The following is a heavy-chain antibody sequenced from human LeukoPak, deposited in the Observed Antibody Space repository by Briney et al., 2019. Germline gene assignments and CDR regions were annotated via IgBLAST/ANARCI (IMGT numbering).Heavy chain of an antibody. CDR1: GGSFSGYY. D-gene: IGHD3-10*01. CDR3: VGLGENY. CDR2: INHSGST. Sequence: PSETLSLTCAVYGGSFSGYYWSWIRQPPGKGLEWIGEINHSGSTNYNPSLKSRVTISVDTSNNQFSLKLSSVTAADTAVYYCVGLGENYWGQGTLVTVSS. V-gene: IGHV4-34*01. J-gene: IGHJ4*02.